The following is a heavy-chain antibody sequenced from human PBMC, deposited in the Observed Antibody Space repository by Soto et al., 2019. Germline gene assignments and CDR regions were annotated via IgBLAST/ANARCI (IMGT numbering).Heavy chain of an antibody. V-gene: IGHV3-30*18. D-gene: IGHD4-17*01. CDR3: AKGTSDDYGDYLPFDY. CDR1: GFTFSSYG. J-gene: IGHJ4*02. Sequence: VQLVESGGGVVQPGRSLRLSCAASGFTFSSYGMHWVRQAPGKGLEWVAVISYDGSNRYYADSVKGRFTISRDNSKNTLYLQMNSLRAEDTAVYYCAKGTSDDYGDYLPFDYWGQGTLVTVSS. CDR2: ISYDGSNR.